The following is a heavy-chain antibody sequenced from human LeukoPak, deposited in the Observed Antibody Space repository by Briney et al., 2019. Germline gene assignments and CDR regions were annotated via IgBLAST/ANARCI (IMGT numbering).Heavy chain of an antibody. J-gene: IGHJ3*02. CDR1: GFTVSSNY. Sequence: QTGGSLRLSCAASGFTVSSNYMSWVRQAPGKGLEWVSVIYSGGSTYYADSVKGRFTISRDNSKNTLYLQMNSLRAEDTAVYYCARYNYYYDSSGYYKRSAFDIWGQGTMVTVSS. CDR2: IYSGGST. D-gene: IGHD3-22*01. V-gene: IGHV3-53*01. CDR3: ARYNYYYDSSGYYKRSAFDI.